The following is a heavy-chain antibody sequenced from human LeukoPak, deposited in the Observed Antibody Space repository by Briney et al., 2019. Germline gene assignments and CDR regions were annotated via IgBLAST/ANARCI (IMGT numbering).Heavy chain of an antibody. CDR1: GFTFSSYA. V-gene: IGHV3-7*03. J-gene: IGHJ4*02. CDR3: AKDSYDSSGSRYDY. D-gene: IGHD3-22*01. CDR2: IKVDGSQK. Sequence: GGSLRLSCAASGFTFSSYAMSWVRQAPGKGLEWVANIKVDGSQKYYVDSVKDRFTISRDNAKNSLYLQMNSLRGEDTAIYYCAKDSYDSSGSRYDYWGQGTLVTVSS.